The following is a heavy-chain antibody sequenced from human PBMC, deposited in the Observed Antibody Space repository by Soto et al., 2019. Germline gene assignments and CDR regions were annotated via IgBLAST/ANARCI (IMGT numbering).Heavy chain of an antibody. V-gene: IGHV1-8*02. CDR3: GRGPSPRAPAGGTPYYYAMDV. Sequence: GASVKVSCKASVYDFNAYDINWVRQASGQGLEWMGWMNPINGATGSARRFQGRVSMTRNTATNTAYLELTSLRSDDTAVYYCGRGPSPRAPAGGTPYYYAMDVWGQGTTVTVSS. D-gene: IGHD6-13*01. CDR1: VYDFNAYD. CDR2: MNPINGAT. J-gene: IGHJ6*02.